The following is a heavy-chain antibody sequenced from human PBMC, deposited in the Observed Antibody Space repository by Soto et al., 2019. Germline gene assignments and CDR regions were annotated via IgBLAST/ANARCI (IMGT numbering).Heavy chain of an antibody. CDR1: GGSVSNSNYY. CDR2: VYYRGRS. J-gene: IGHJ4*02. Sequence: SGTLYLTCTVSGGSVSNSNYYWGWIRQSPGKGLEWIGSVYYRGRSYSKSSVKSRVTISVDTSKNQFSLNLNSVTASDTAVYYCVSQRTSVLTQAYFDYWGPGALVTVSS. CDR3: VSQRTSVLTQAYFDY. V-gene: IGHV4-39*01. D-gene: IGHD2-8*01.